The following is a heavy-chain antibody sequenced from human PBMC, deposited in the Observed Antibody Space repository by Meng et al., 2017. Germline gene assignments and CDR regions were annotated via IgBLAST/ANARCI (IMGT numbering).Heavy chain of an antibody. D-gene: IGHD6-13*01. CDR2: IKSANGDA. J-gene: IGHJ5*02. V-gene: IGHV1-3*01. CDR3: ARGTGSSWFDP. CDR1: RYTFTSYT. Sequence: QLGTSGAEVETPGASVKVSCKASRYTFTSYTIHWVRQAPGQSLAWMGWIKSANGDAKYSQKYQGRLTLTRDTSASTAYLELSSLTFEDTAVYYCARGTGSSWFDPWGQGTLVTVSS.